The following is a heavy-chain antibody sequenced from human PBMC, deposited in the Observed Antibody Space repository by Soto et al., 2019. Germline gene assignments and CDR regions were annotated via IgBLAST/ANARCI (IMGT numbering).Heavy chain of an antibody. CDR2: IGMKSNNFAT. D-gene: IGHD2-15*01. Sequence: EVQLVESGGGLVQPGGSLRLSCAASGFTFSGSVMHWVRQASGKPLEWVGRIGMKSNNFATAYAASVKGRFSISRDDSANMAYLQMNSLTTEDTAVYYCTRQNCSDDACLHPSWGQGTLVTVPS. V-gene: IGHV3-73*02. CDR1: GFTFSGSV. CDR3: TRQNCSDDACLHPS. J-gene: IGHJ4*02.